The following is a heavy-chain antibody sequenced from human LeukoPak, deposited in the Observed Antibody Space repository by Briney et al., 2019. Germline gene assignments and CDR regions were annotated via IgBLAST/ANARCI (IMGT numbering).Heavy chain of an antibody. CDR2: INPSGGDT. Sequence: ASVKVSCKASGYTFTSYYMHWVRQAPGQGLEWMGIINPSGGDTSYAQKFQGRLTMARDTSTNTVYMELTSLRSEDTAVYYCAREVMDNLRFDYWGQGTLVTVSS. J-gene: IGHJ4*02. CDR1: GYTFTSYY. D-gene: IGHD1-14*01. CDR3: AREVMDNLRFDY. V-gene: IGHV1-46*01.